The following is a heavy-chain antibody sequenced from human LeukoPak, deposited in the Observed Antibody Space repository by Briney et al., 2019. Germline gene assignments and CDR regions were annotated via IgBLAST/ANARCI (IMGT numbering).Heavy chain of an antibody. J-gene: IGHJ3*02. Sequence: SETLSLTCTVSGGSISSYYRSWIRQPPGKGLEWIGYIYYSGSTNYNPSLKSRVTISVDTSKNQFSLKLSSVTAADTAVYYCARVWGSGSYGAFDIWGQGTMVTVSS. V-gene: IGHV4-59*01. D-gene: IGHD3-10*01. CDR2: IYYSGST. CDR1: GGSISSYY. CDR3: ARVWGSGSYGAFDI.